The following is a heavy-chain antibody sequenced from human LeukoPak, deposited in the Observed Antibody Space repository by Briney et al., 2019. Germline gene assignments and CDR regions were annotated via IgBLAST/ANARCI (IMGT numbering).Heavy chain of an antibody. CDR2: ISYDGSNK. CDR3: ASEIAAAGPFDY. D-gene: IGHD6-13*01. CDR1: GFTFSSYA. J-gene: IGHJ4*02. Sequence: GGSLRLSCAASGFTFSSYAMHWVRQAPGKGLEWVAVISYDGSNKYYADSMKGRFTISRDNSKNTLYPQMNSLRAEDTAVYYCASEIAAAGPFDYWGQGTLVTVSS. V-gene: IGHV3-30-3*01.